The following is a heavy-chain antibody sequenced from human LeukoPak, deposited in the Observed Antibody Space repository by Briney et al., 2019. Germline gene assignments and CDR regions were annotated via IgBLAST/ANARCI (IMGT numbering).Heavy chain of an antibody. CDR3: ARAYYYDSSGYYPLDY. J-gene: IGHJ4*02. CDR2: IIPIFGTA. V-gene: IGHV1-69*13. D-gene: IGHD3-22*01. CDR1: GGTFSSYA. Sequence: PRASVKVSCKASGGTFSSYAISWVRQAPGQGLEWMGGIIPIFGTANYAQKFQGRVTITADESTSTAYMELSSLRSEDTAVYYCARAYYYDSSGYYPLDYWGQGTLVTVSS.